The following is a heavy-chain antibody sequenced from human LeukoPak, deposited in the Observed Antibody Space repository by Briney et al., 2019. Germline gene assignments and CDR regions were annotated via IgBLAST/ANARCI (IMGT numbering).Heavy chain of an antibody. CDR3: ARAGYDSTSRDAFDI. CDR1: GYTFTSYG. CDR2: ICAYNGNT. V-gene: IGHV1-18*01. D-gene: IGHD3-22*01. Sequence: ASVKVSCKASGYTFTSYGISWVRQAPGQGLEWMGWICAYNGNTNYAQKLQGRVTMTTDTSTNTAYMELRSLRSDDTAVYYCARAGYDSTSRDAFDIWGQGTMVTVSS. J-gene: IGHJ3*02.